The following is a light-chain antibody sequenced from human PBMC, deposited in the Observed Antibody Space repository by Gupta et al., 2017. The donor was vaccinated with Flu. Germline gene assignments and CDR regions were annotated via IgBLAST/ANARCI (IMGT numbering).Light chain of an antibody. Sequence: PSYLSASVGDRATITCRASQSITSYLLWYQQKPGKAPKLLIYAASSLQSGVPSRFGGSGSGTDFTLTITKLQPEDFATYYCQQNYSTPRTFGQGTKLEIK. J-gene: IGKJ2*01. V-gene: IGKV1-39*01. CDR2: AAS. CDR3: QQNYSTPRT. CDR1: QSITSY.